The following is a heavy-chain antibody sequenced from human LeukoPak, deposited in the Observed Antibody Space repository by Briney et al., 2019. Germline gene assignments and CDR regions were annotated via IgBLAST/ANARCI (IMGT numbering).Heavy chain of an antibody. CDR3: ARVIVTATHVPDAFDL. Sequence: SETLSLTCVISGYSISAGYFWGWIRHSPVKGLEWIGSVHHTGSDYYNPSLKSRVTISIDTSKNHFSLNLTSVTAADTAVFFCARVIVTATHVPDAFDLWGQGILVTVSS. J-gene: IGHJ3*01. CDR1: GYSISAGYF. D-gene: IGHD1-26*01. V-gene: IGHV4-38-2*01. CDR2: VHHTGSD.